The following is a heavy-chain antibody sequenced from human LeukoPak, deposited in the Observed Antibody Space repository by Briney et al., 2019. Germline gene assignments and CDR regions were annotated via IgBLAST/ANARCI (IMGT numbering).Heavy chain of an antibody. CDR3: TRHDDTIGYMDV. J-gene: IGHJ6*03. CDR1: GFSFTSYG. Sequence: PGGSLRLSCAASGFSFTSYGMHWVRQAPGKGLEWVAYIQYDGSNQQYADSVKGRFSISRDSSKNILNLQMNSLKTEDTAVYYCTRHDDTIGYMDVWGKGTTVTISS. V-gene: IGHV3-30*12. D-gene: IGHD5-24*01. CDR2: IQYDGSNQ.